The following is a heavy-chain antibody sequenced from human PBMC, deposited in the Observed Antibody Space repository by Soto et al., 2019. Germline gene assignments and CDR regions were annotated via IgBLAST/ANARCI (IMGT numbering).Heavy chain of an antibody. CDR3: ARDYTMGATHYYFDY. J-gene: IGHJ4*02. CDR2: INVLNGNT. Sequence: ASVKVSCKASGYTFTTYDNYYVLQAPVQGLEWMGWINVLNGNTRYAQKFQGRVTMTTETSTSTVYMELRSLRSDDTAVYYCARDYTMGATHYYFDYWGQGTLVTVSS. V-gene: IGHV1-18*01. CDR1: GYTFTTYD. D-gene: IGHD1-26*01.